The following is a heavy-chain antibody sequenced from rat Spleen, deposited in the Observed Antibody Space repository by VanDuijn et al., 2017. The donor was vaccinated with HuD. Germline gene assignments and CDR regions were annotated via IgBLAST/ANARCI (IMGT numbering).Heavy chain of an antibody. CDR2: ISSGGST. Sequence: QVQLKESGPGLVQPSQTLSLTCTVSGLSLTSNGVSWVRQPPGKGLEWIAAISSGGSTYYNSVFKSRLSISRDTSKSQVSLKMNSLQTEETAIYFCTREGDSSWFAYWGQGTLVTVSS. D-gene: IGHD1-2*01. CDR1: GLSLTSNG. V-gene: IGHV2S12*01. CDR3: TREGDSSWFAY. J-gene: IGHJ3*01.